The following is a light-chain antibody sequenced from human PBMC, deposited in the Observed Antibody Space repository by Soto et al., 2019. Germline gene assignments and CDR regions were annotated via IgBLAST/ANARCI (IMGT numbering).Light chain of an antibody. J-gene: IGKJ3*01. Sequence: EIVLTQSPGNLSLSPGERATLSCRASQSVSSSYLAWYQQKPGQAPRLLIYGASSRATGIPDRFSGSGSGTDFNLTISRLEPEDVSVYYCQQYGSSPLVTFGPGTKVDIK. CDR3: QQYGSSPLVT. CDR1: QSVSSSY. CDR2: GAS. V-gene: IGKV3-20*01.